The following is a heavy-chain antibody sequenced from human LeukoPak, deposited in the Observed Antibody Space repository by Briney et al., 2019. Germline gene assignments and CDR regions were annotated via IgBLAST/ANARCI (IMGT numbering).Heavy chain of an antibody. Sequence: SETLSLTCSVFGDSFNEYYWNWVRQPPGKGLQWIGYIYHNGNSNYNPSLKGRLTISVETAKNQFSLKLTSVTAADTAVYYCARDGGLQSHFDYWGQGALVTVSS. CDR2: IYHNGNS. CDR1: GDSFNEYY. J-gene: IGHJ4*02. V-gene: IGHV4-59*01. D-gene: IGHD5-24*01. CDR3: ARDGGLQSHFDY.